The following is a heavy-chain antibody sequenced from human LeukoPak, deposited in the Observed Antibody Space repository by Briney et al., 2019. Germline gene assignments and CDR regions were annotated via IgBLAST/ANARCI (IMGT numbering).Heavy chain of an antibody. V-gene: IGHV7-4-1*02. CDR3: ARDGYGYDAFDF. D-gene: IGHD4-17*01. Sequence: ASVKVSCKASGYTFTTYAMNWVRQAPGQGLEWMGWIDIDTGHPTYAQGFTGRIVFSLDTSVTTTYLQISSLKADDTAVYYCARDGYGYDAFDFWGQGTMVTVSS. CDR2: IDIDTGHP. J-gene: IGHJ3*01. CDR1: GYTFTTYA.